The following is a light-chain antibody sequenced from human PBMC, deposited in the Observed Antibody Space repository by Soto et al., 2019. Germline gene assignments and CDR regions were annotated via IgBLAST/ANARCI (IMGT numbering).Light chain of an antibody. J-gene: IGKJ4*01. CDR3: QQYNDWPLT. V-gene: IGKV3-15*01. CDR1: QSVSSN. CDR2: GAS. Sequence: EIVMTQSPATLSVSPGERATLSCRASQSVSSNLAWYQQKPGQAPRLLIYGASTRATGIPVRFSGSGFGTEFTLTISSLQSADFAVYYCQQYNDWPLTFGGGTKVDIK.